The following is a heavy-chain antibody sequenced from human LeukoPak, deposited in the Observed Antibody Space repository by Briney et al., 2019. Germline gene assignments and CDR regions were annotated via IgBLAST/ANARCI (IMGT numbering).Heavy chain of an antibody. J-gene: IGHJ4*02. CDR1: GGSISSYY. CDR2: IYYSGST. CDR3: AREEAVAGLGY. Sequence: KPSETLSLTCTVSGGSISSYYWSWIRQPPGKGLEWIGYIYYSGSTNYNPSLKSRVTISVDTSKNQFSLKLSSVTAADTAVYYCAREEAVAGLGYWGQGTLVTVSS. D-gene: IGHD6-19*01. V-gene: IGHV4-59*01.